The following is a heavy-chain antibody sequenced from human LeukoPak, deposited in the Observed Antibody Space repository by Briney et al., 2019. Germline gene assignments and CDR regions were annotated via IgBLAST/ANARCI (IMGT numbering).Heavy chain of an antibody. CDR1: GGSISNYY. Sequence: SETLSLTCTVSGGSISNYYWSWIRQPPGKGLEWIGNIYYSGETNYNPSLKSRVTTSLDTSKNQFSLKLSSVTAADTAVYYCARSAYHYDSSGFGYWGQGTLVTVSS. CDR2: IYYSGET. CDR3: ARSAYHYDSSGFGY. V-gene: IGHV4-59*01. D-gene: IGHD3-22*01. J-gene: IGHJ4*02.